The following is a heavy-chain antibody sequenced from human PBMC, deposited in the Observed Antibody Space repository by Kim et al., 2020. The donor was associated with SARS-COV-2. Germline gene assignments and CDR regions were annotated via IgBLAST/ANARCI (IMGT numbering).Heavy chain of an antibody. V-gene: IGHV5-51*01. Sequence: YRPSFQGQVTISADKSISTAYLQWSSLKASDTAMYYCARRYSSGWYIDYWGQGTLVTVSS. D-gene: IGHD6-19*01. CDR3: ARRYSSGWYIDY. J-gene: IGHJ4*02.